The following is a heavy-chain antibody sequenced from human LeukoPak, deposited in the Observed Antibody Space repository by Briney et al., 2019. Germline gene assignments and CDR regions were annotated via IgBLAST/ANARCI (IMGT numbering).Heavy chain of an antibody. V-gene: IGHV3-23*01. CDR3: AKDEEEGAPPDPLDY. D-gene: IGHD1-26*01. J-gene: IGHJ4*02. CDR2: ISGSGGST. Sequence: GGSLRLSCAASGFTFSRYSMNWVRQAPGKGLEWVSAISGSGGSTYYADSVKGRFTISRDNSKNTLYLQMNSLRAEDTAVYYCAKDEEEGAPPDPLDYWGQGTLVTVSS. CDR1: GFTFSRYS.